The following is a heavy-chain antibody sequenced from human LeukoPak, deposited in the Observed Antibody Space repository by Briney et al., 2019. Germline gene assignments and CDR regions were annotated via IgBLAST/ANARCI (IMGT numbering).Heavy chain of an antibody. CDR2: ISASGHYI. CDR3: ARDGSWGDYQFYFYMDV. J-gene: IGHJ6*03. D-gene: IGHD2-2*01. Sequence: GGSLRLSCEASEFTFGSFAMSWVRQAPGKGLEWLSGISASGHYIYYADSVKGRFTISRDNSKNTLYIEMNSLRAEDTAVYYCARDGSWGDYQFYFYMDVWGKGTTVTVSS. V-gene: IGHV3-23*01. CDR1: EFTFGSFA.